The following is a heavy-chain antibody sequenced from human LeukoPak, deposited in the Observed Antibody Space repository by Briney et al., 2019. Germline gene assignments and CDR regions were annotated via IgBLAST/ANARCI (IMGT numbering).Heavy chain of an antibody. V-gene: IGHV4-4*02. Sequence: SETLSLTCAVSGGSISSSNWWSWVRQPPGKGLEWIEEIYHSGSTNYNPSLKSRVTISVDKSKNQFSLKLSSVTAADTAVYYCASSGYYYGSGNAFDPWGQGTLVTVSS. D-gene: IGHD3-10*01. CDR3: ASSGYYYGSGNAFDP. J-gene: IGHJ5*02. CDR2: IYHSGST. CDR1: GGSISSSNW.